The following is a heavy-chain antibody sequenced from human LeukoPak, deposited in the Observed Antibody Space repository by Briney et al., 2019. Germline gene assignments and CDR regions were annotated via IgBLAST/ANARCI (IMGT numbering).Heavy chain of an antibody. V-gene: IGHV4-39*07. CDR2: IHYSGSA. Sequence: PSETLSLTCTVSGDSISSSTYYWGWNRQPPGRGLEWIGSIHYSGSAYYNPSLRSRATISVDTSQNQFSLKVSSVTAADTAVYYCARAILTASGYIWHFDLWGRGTLVTVSS. J-gene: IGHJ2*01. CDR3: ARAILTASGYIWHFDL. CDR1: GDSISSSTYY. D-gene: IGHD5-12*01.